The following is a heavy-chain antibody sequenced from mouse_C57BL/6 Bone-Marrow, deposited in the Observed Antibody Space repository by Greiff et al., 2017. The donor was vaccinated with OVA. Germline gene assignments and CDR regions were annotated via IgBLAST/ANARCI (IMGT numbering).Heavy chain of an antibody. CDR2: IDPETGGT. V-gene: IGHV1-15*01. J-gene: IGHJ4*01. Sequence: VQLQPSWAELVRPGASVTLSCKASGYTFTDYAMHWVKPTPVHGLEWIGAIDPETGGTAYNQKFKGKAILTADKSSSTAYMEIRSLTSEDSAVYYCTRGYSNYYAMDYWGQGTSDTVSS. CDR1: GYTFTDYA. D-gene: IGHD2-5*01. CDR3: TRGYSNYYAMDY.